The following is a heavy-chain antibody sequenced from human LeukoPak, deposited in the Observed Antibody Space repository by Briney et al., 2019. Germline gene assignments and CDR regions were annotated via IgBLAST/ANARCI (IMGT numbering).Heavy chain of an antibody. J-gene: IGHJ3*02. CDR2: ISAYNGNT. CDR1: GGTFSSYG. CDR3: ARPQTGPGDAFDI. D-gene: IGHD3-10*01. V-gene: IGHV1-18*01. Sequence: ASVKVSCKASGGTFSSYGISWVRQAPGQGLEWMGWISAYNGNTNYAQKLQGRVTMTTDTSTSTAYMELRSLRSDDTAVYYCARPQTGPGDAFDIWGQGTMVTVSS.